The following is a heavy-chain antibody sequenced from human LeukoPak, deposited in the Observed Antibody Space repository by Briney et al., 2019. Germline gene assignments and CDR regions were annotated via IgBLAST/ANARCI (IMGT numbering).Heavy chain of an antibody. Sequence: GGSLRLSCAASGNSWMHWVRQAPGKGLVWVSHINSDGSWIGYADSVKGRLTISKDNAKNMVYLHMNSLRVDDTAVYYCVSFYETYWGRGTLVTVSS. CDR2: INSDGSWI. D-gene: IGHD2-2*01. CDR1: GNSW. CDR3: VSFYETY. J-gene: IGHJ4*02. V-gene: IGHV3-74*01.